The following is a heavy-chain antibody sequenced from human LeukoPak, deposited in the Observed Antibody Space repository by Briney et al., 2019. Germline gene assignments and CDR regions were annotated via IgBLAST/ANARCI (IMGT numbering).Heavy chain of an antibody. V-gene: IGHV1-69*01. CDR1: GGTFSSYA. D-gene: IGHD2-21*02. Sequence: GSSVKVSCKASGGTFSSYAISWVRQAPEQGLEWMGGIIPIFGTANYAQKFQGRVTITADESTSTAYMELSSLRSEDTAVYYCAGPFAVTLDDAFDIWGQGTMVTVSS. CDR2: IIPIFGTA. CDR3: AGPFAVTLDDAFDI. J-gene: IGHJ3*02.